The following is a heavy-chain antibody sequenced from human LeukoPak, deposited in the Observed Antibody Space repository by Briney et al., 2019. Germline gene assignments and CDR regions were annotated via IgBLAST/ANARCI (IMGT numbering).Heavy chain of an antibody. CDR3: ARGTSGPPAAGSDFDY. J-gene: IGHJ4*02. CDR1: GFTFSSYS. Sequence: PGGSLRLSCAASGFTFSSYSMNWVRQAPGKGLEWVSYISSSSSTIYYADSVKGRFTISRDNAKNSLYLQMNSLGAEDTAVYYCARGTSGPPAAGSDFDYWGQGTLVTVSS. D-gene: IGHD6-13*01. V-gene: IGHV3-48*01. CDR2: ISSSSSTI.